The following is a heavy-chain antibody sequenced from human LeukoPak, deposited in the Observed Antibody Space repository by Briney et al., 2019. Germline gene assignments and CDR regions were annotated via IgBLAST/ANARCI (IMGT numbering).Heavy chain of an antibody. CDR2: INHSGST. CDR1: GGSISSSSYY. Sequence: SETLSLTCTVSGGSISSSSYYWGWIRQPPGKGLEWIGEINHSGSTNYNPSLKSRVTISVDTSKNQFSLKLSSVTAADTAVYYCETYGDYSGYFDLWGRGTLVTVSS. J-gene: IGHJ2*01. D-gene: IGHD4-17*01. CDR3: ETYGDYSGYFDL. V-gene: IGHV4-39*07.